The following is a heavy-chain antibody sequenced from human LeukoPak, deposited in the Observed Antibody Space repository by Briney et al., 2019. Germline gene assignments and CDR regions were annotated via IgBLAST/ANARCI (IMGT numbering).Heavy chain of an antibody. CDR3: AREGGSGSYYGY. J-gene: IGHJ4*02. CDR2: IYYTGRI. Sequence: SETLSLTCTVSGGSISNGGHYWSWIRQHPGKGLEWISYIYYTGRINYNPSLKSRIAMSVDTSTNQFSLKLSSVTAADTAVYYCAREGGSGSYYGYWGQGTLVTVSS. V-gene: IGHV4-31*03. CDR1: GGSISNGGHY. D-gene: IGHD1-26*01.